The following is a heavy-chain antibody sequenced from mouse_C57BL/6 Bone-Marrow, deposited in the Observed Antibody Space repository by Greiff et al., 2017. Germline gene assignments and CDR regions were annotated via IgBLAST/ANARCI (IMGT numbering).Heavy chain of an antibody. CDR3: AHYGSSYGYVDY. J-gene: IGHJ2*01. CDR2: IYPSDSET. Sequence: QVQLQQPGAELVRPGSSVKLSCKASGYTFTSYWMDWVKQRPGQGLEWIGNIYPSDSETHYNQKFKDKATLTVDKSSSTAYMQLSSLTSEDSAVYYCAHYGSSYGYVDYWGQGTTLTVSS. CDR1: GYTFTSYW. V-gene: IGHV1-61*01. D-gene: IGHD1-1*01.